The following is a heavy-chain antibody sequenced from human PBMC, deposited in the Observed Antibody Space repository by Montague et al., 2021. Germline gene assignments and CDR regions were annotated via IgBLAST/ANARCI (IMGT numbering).Heavy chain of an antibody. CDR3: ARDHIYAFDY. Sequence: SLRLSCAASGFSINNIEMNWVRQTPGKGLEWISFVNVAGETYDVDSVKGRFTISRDNADNSLYLQMNSLRDEDTAVYYCARDHIYAFDYWGQGILVTVSS. J-gene: IGHJ4*02. CDR1: GFSINNIE. V-gene: IGHV3-48*03. D-gene: IGHD2-21*01. CDR2: VNVAGET.